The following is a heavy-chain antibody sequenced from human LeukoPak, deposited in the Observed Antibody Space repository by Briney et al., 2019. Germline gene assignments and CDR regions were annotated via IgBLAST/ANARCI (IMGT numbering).Heavy chain of an antibody. CDR2: IYYSGST. J-gene: IGHJ6*02. CDR3: ARDSGSYGPISYYYGMDV. CDR1: GGSISSGGYY. Sequence: SETLSLTCTVSGGSISSGGYYWSWIRQHPGKGLEWIGYIYYSGSTYYNPSLKSRVTISVDTSKNQFSLKLSSVTAADTAVYYCARDSGSYGPISYYYGMDVWGQGTTVTVSS. V-gene: IGHV4-31*03. D-gene: IGHD5-18*01.